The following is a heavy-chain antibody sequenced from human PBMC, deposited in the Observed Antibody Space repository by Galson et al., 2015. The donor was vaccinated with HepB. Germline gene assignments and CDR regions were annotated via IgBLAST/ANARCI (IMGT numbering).Heavy chain of an antibody. CDR2: ISSTSSYI. CDR1: GFTFSSYS. CDR3: ARDDQSSGWTYYFDY. D-gene: IGHD6-19*01. J-gene: IGHJ4*02. Sequence: SLRPSCAASGFTFSSYSMNWVRQAPGKGLEWVSPISSTSSYIYSADSAKGRFTISRDNTKNSLYLQMNSLRAEDTAVYYCARDDQSSGWTYYFDYWGQGTLVTVSS. V-gene: IGHV3-21*01.